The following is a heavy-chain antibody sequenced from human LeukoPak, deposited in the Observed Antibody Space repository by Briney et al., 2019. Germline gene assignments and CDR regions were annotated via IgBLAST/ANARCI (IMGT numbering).Heavy chain of an antibody. Sequence: PGGSLRLSCAASGFTFSDYYMSWFHQAPGKGLEWVSYISSSSSHTNHADSVKGRFTISRDNAKNSLYLQMNSLRAEDTAVYYCARDLGPGNSHYWGQGTLVTVSS. D-gene: IGHD2/OR15-2a*01. J-gene: IGHJ4*02. CDR2: ISSSSSHT. V-gene: IGHV3-11*05. CDR1: GFTFSDYY. CDR3: ARDLGPGNSHY.